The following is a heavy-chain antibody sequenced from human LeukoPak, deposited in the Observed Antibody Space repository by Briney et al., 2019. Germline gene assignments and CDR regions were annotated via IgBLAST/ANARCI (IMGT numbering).Heavy chain of an antibody. J-gene: IGHJ5*02. CDR1: GFTFSSYA. V-gene: IGHV3-23*01. D-gene: IGHD1-26*01. CDR2: INGSGGST. CDR3: AKKYSTGLDP. Sequence: GALRLSCAASGFTFSSYAMSWVRQAPGKGLEWVSDINGSGGSTYYADSVKGRFTISRDNSKNTLYLQMNSLRAEDTAVYYCAKKYSTGLDPWGQGTLVTVSS.